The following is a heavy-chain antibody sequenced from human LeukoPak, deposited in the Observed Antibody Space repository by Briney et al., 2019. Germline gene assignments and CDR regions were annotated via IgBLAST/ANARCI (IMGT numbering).Heavy chain of an antibody. Sequence: SETLSLTCTVYGGSISSSTYYWGWIRQPPGKGLEWIGTIYSSGSTYYNPSLKSRVTISVDTSKNQFSLKLNSVTAADTAVYYCASQAFSGYCSGGSCQVPYDYWGQRTLVTVSS. V-gene: IGHV4-39*01. CDR1: GGSISSSTYY. CDR3: ASQAFSGYCSGGSCQVPYDY. D-gene: IGHD2-15*01. CDR2: IYSSGST. J-gene: IGHJ4*02.